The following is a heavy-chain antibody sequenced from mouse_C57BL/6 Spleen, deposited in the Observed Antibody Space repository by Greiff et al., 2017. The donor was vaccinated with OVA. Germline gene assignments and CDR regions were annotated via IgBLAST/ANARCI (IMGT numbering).Heavy chain of an antibody. J-gene: IGHJ4*01. Sequence: EVKVEESGGGLVKPGGSLKLSCAASGFTFSDYGMHWVRQAPEKGLEWVAYISSGSSTIYYADTVKGRFTISRDNAKNTLFLQMTSLRSEDTAMYYCARPYYGNFYAMDYWGQGTSVTVSS. V-gene: IGHV5-17*01. CDR1: GFTFSDYG. CDR2: ISSGSSTI. D-gene: IGHD2-10*01. CDR3: ARPYYGNFYAMDY.